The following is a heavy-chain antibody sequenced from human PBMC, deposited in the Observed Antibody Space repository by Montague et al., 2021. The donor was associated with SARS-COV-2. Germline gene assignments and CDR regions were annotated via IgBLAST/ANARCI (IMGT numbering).Heavy chain of an antibody. V-gene: IGHV2-70*01. J-gene: IGHJ4*02. D-gene: IGHD6-19*01. CDR2: XXWXXXK. CDR1: GFSLSTSGMC. CDR3: AREYSSGVYFDY. Sequence: PALVKPTQTLTLTCTFSGFSLSTSGMCVSWIRPPPGMALEWLAXXXWXXXKYXSTSLKTRLTISKDTSKNQVVLTMTNMDPVDTATYYCAREYSSGVYFDYGGQGTLVTVSS.